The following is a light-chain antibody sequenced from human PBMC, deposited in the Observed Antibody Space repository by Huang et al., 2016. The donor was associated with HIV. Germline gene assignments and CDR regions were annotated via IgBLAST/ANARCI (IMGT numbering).Light chain of an antibody. CDR1: QSVLYSSNNKNY. J-gene: IGKJ2*01. V-gene: IGKV4-1*01. CDR2: WAS. CDR3: QQYYSSPPT. Sequence: DIVMTQSPDSLAVSLGERATINCKSSQSVLYSSNNKNYLAWYQHKPGQPPKVLIYWASTLESGVPDRFIGSGSWTDFTLTISSLQAEDVAVYYCQQYYSSPPTFGQGTKLEIK.